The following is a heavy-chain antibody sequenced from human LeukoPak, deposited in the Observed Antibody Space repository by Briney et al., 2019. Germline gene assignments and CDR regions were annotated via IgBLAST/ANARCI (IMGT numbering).Heavy chain of an antibody. V-gene: IGHV1-2*02. J-gene: IGHJ4*02. CDR3: ARELPRELD. D-gene: IGHD1-26*01. CDR1: GYTFIVYY. CDR2: INPNSGGT. Sequence: GASVKVSCKASGYTFIVYYMHWVRQAPGQGLEWMGWINPNSGGTNYAQKFQGRVTMTRDTSISTAYLELSRLKYDETAVYYCARELPRELDWGQGTLVSVSS.